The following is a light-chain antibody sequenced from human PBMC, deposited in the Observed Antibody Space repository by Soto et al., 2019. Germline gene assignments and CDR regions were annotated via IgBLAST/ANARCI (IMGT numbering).Light chain of an antibody. CDR2: DVS. J-gene: IGLJ1*01. CDR3: SSYTSSNTLYV. Sequence: QSALTQPASVSGSPGQSIAISCIGTSSDVGGYNYVSWYQQHPGKAPKLMIYDVSNRPSGVSNRFSGSKSGNTASLTISGLQAEDEADYYCSSYTSSNTLYVFGTGTQLTVL. CDR1: SSDVGGYNY. V-gene: IGLV2-14*01.